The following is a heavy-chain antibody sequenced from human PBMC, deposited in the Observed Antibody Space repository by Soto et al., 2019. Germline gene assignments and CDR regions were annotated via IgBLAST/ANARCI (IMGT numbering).Heavy chain of an antibody. V-gene: IGHV3-23*01. J-gene: IGHJ4*01. CDR1: GFTFHAYA. CDR2: ITGSGGRT. CDR3: SYDGHRDPGSHPDY. Sequence: PGGSLRISCEGSGFTFHAYALSWVRQAPGKGLEWVSAITGSGGRTFYADSVKGRFTISRDNSKTTLYLQMTSLRADDTAIYFCSYDGHRDPGSHPDYCGYEARITVSS.